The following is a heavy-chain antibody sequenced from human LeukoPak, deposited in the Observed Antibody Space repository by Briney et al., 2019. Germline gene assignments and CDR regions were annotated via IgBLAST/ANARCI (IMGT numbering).Heavy chain of an antibody. V-gene: IGHV3-23*01. CDR1: GFTFSSYA. J-gene: IGHJ4*02. CDR2: ISGSGGST. CDR3: ARDLSYDFWSGRGDY. D-gene: IGHD3-3*01. Sequence: GGSLRLSCAASGFTFSSYAMSWVRQAPGKGLEWVSAISGSGGSTYYADSVKGRFTISRDNSKNTLYLQMNSLRAEDTAVYYCARDLSYDFWSGRGDYWGQGTLITVSS.